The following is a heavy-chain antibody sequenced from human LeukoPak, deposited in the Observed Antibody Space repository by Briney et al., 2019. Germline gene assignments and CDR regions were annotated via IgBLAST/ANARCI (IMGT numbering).Heavy chain of an antibody. Sequence: GESLKISCKGSGYNFPNYWIGWVRQLPGKGLEWMGIIYPRASDTIYSPSFQGHVVISVYKSINTAYLQLSSLKVSDSAMYFCTRRGFDLWGEGTQVTVSS. J-gene: IGHJ4*02. CDR3: TRRGFDL. CDR1: GYNFPNYW. CDR2: IYPRASDT. V-gene: IGHV5-51*01.